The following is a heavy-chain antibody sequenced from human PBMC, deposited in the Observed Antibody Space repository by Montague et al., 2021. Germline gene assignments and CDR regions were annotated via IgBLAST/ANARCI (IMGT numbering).Heavy chain of an antibody. CDR3: AREGVGDLLFSFDS. CDR2: TYYRSTWYT. J-gene: IGHJ4*02. D-gene: IGHD3-10*01. CDR1: GDSVSNNNAA. V-gene: IGHV6-1*01. Sequence: CAISGDSVSNNNAAWNWIRESPSRGLEGLGRTYYRSTWYTDYAVSVQGRIAINPDTSKNQFSLQLNSVTPEDTAVYYCAREGVGDLLFSFDSWGQGTLVTVSS.